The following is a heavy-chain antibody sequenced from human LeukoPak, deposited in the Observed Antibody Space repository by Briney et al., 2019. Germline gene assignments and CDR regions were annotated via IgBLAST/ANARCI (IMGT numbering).Heavy chain of an antibody. CDR2: IYYSGST. CDR3: ARDRPGGGAENWFDP. V-gene: IGHV4-59*12. CDR1: GDSISSYY. D-gene: IGHD1-26*01. J-gene: IGHJ5*02. Sequence: SETLSLTCTVSGDSISSYYWSWIRQPPGKGLEWIGYIYYSGSTNYNPSLKSRVTMSVDTSKNQFSLKLSSVTAADTAVYYCARDRPGGGAENWFDPWGQGTLVTVSS.